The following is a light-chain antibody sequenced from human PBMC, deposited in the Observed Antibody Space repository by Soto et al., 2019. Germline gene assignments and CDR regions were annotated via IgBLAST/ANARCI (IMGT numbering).Light chain of an antibody. CDR2: GAS. J-gene: IGKJ4*01. V-gene: IGKV1-9*01. CDR3: QQFNAYPLT. Sequence: DIQLTPSPSFLSASVGDRVTISCRASQGISDYLAWYQQKPGKAPKLLIYGASTLQSGVPSRFSGSASGTEFTLTISSLQPEDFATYFCQQFNAYPLTFGGGTKLEIK. CDR1: QGISDY.